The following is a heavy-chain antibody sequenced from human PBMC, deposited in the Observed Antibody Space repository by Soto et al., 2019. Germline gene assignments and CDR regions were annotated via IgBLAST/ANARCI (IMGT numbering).Heavy chain of an antibody. CDR2: MNPNSGNT. CDR1: GYTFTSYD. J-gene: IGHJ5*02. V-gene: IGHV1-8*01. D-gene: IGHD3-9*01. Sequence: QVQLVQSGAEVKKPGASVKVSCMASGYTFTSYDINWVRQATGQGLEWMGWMNPNSGNTGYAQKFQGRVTMTRNTSISTAYMELSSLRSEDTAVYYCARGPQLRYFDWLLSSVGWFDPWGQGTLVTVSS. CDR3: ARGPQLRYFDWLLSSVGWFDP.